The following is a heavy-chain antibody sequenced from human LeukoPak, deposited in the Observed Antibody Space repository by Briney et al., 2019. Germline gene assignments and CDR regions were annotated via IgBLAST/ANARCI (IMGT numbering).Heavy chain of an antibody. CDR2: ISSDGTNK. V-gene: IGHV3-30*04. CDR1: RFTFRNYA. Sequence: GGSLRLSCAASRFTFRNYAMHWVRQAPGKGLEWVAVISSDGTNKDYADSVKGRFSISRDNSKNTLYLQMNRLRADDTAVYYCARDRGYCSGGSCYRDAFDIWGQGTMVTVSS. D-gene: IGHD2-15*01. CDR3: ARDRGYCSGGSCYRDAFDI. J-gene: IGHJ3*02.